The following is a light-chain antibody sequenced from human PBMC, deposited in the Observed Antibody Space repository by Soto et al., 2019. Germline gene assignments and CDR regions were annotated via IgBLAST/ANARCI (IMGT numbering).Light chain of an antibody. V-gene: IGLV1-40*01. CDR1: SSNIGAGYD. Sequence: QLVLTQPPSVSGAPGQRVTISCTGSSSNIGAGYDVHWYQQLPGTAPKLLIYGNNNRPSGVPERFSGSKSGTSASLAITGLQAEDEADYYCQSYDSSLSGVVFGGGTKLTVL. J-gene: IGLJ2*01. CDR3: QSYDSSLSGVV. CDR2: GNN.